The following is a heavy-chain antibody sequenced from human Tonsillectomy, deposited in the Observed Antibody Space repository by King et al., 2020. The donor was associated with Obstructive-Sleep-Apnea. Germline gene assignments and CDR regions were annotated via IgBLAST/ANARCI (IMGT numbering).Heavy chain of an antibody. CDR3: ARAGIAAAGTVQAFDI. V-gene: IGHV4-31*01. CDR2: IYYSGST. CDR1: GGSISSGGYY. D-gene: IGHD6-13*01. Sequence: VQLQESGPGLVKPSQTLSLTCSVSGGSISSGGYYWSWIRQQSGNGLEWIGYIYYSGSTYYNPSLKSQITISVNTSKNQFSLKLSSVTAADTAVYYCARAGIAAAGTVQAFDIWGQGTLVIVST. J-gene: IGHJ3*02.